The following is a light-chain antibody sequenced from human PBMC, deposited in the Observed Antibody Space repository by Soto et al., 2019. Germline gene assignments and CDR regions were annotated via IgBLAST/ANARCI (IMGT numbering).Light chain of an antibody. CDR3: QQYNVWPLT. Sequence: EIVMTQSPATLSVSPGERATLSCRASQRVSSNLAWYQQKPGQTPKLLIYVASTRATGIPARFSGSGSGTEFTLTISSLQSEEFAVYYCQQYNVWPLTFGGGTKVEFK. CDR1: QRVSSN. V-gene: IGKV3-15*01. CDR2: VAS. J-gene: IGKJ4*01.